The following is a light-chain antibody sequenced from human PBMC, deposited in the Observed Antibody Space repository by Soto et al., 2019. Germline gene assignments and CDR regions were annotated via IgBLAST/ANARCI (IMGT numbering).Light chain of an antibody. CDR1: QSISVW. CDR2: KAS. V-gene: IGKV1-5*03. Sequence: DIQMTQSPATLSASVGDRVTITCRASQSISVWLAWYQQKPGKAPNLLIYKASSLESGVPSRFSGSGSGTDFTLTISSLQPEDFATYYCQNYNTYSRTFGQGTKLEIK. J-gene: IGKJ2*01. CDR3: QNYNTYSRT.